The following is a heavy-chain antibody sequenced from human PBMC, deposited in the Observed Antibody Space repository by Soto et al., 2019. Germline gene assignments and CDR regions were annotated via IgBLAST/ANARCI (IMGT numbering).Heavy chain of an antibody. D-gene: IGHD3-3*01. CDR2: ISGSGGST. J-gene: IGHJ4*02. CDR1: GFTFSSYA. CDR3: AKPLRRLAKLRFLEWLFDY. Sequence: PGGSLRLSCAASGFTFSSYAMSWVRQAPGKGLEWVSAISGSGGSTYYADSVKGRFTISRDNSKNTLYLQMNSLRAEDTAVYYCAKPLRRLAKLRFLEWLFDYWGQGTLVTVSS. V-gene: IGHV3-23*01.